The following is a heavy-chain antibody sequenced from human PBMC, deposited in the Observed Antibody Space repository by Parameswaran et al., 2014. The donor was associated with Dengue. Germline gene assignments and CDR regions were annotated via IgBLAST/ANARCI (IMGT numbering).Heavy chain of an antibody. CDR3: ARGTITGTTYYYYGMDV. J-gene: IGHJ6*02. CDR2: ISSSGSTI. V-gene: IGHV3-11*01. Sequence: VRQMPGKGLEWVSYISSSGSTIYYADSVKGRFTISRDNAKNSLYLQMNSLRAEDTAVYYCARGTITGTTYYYYGMDVWGQGTTVTVSS. D-gene: IGHD1-7*01.